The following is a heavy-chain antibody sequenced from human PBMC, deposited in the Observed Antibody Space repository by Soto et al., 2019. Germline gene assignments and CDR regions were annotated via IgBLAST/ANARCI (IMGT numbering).Heavy chain of an antibody. V-gene: IGHV3-11*06. CDR2: ISINSNHK. J-gene: IGHJ4*02. D-gene: IGHD2-21*01. CDR3: VRGGGGGQFDY. CDR1: GFTFSDFY. Sequence: LVESGGGLVKPGGSLRLSCAASGFTFSDFYMTWVRQAPGKGLEWLSYISINSNHKEYGDSVKGRHTISRDNAKNSLYLQMNSLRADDTAVYYCVRGGGGGQFDYWGQGTLVTVSS.